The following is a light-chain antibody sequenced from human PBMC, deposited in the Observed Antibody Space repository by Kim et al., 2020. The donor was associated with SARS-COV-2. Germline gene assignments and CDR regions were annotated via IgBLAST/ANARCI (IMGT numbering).Light chain of an antibody. CDR1: QSVSSY. Sequence: EILLTQSPGTLSLSPGERATLSCRASQSVSSYLAWYQQKPGQPPRLLIYGASSRATGIPDRFSASGSGTDFTLTISRLEAEDFAVFYCKQYGRSPLTFGGGTKVDIK. J-gene: IGKJ4*01. CDR3: KQYGRSPLT. CDR2: GAS. V-gene: IGKV3-20*01.